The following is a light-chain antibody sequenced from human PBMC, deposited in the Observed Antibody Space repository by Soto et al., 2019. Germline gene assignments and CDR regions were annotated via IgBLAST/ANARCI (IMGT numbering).Light chain of an antibody. V-gene: IGKV3-20*01. CDR2: DAS. CDR1: QSVSSNY. J-gene: IGKJ1*01. CDR3: QQYGGSPRT. Sequence: EIVLTQSPGTLSLSPGDRATLSCRASQSVSSNYLAWYQQKPGQAPRLLIFDASSRATGIPDRFSGSGSGTDFTLTISRLEPEDFAVYYCQQYGGSPRTFGQGTKVEVK.